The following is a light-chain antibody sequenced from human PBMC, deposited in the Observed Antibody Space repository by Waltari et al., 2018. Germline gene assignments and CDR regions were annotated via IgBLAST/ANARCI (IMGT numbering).Light chain of an antibody. CDR3: SSYASTNSHV. V-gene: IGLV2-14*01. J-gene: IGLJ1*01. CDR1: SSDVGGYNH. Sequence: QSALTQPASVSGSPGQSISISCTGTSSDVGGYNHVSWYQQHPGKAPKLVIFAVYNRPSGVSDRFSGSKSGNTASLTISGLQADDESDYYCSSYASTNSHVFGTGTRVTVL. CDR2: AVY.